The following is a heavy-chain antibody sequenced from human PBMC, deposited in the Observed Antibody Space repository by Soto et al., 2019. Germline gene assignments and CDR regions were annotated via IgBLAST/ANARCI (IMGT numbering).Heavy chain of an antibody. V-gene: IGHV3-30-3*01. CDR1: GVTFSSYA. CDR3: ARETWRRDFDY. D-gene: IGHD3-3*01. CDR2: ISYDGSNK. J-gene: IGHJ4*02. Sequence: GGSLRLSCAASGVTFSSYAMHWVRQAPGKGLEWVAVISYDGSNKYYADSVKGRFTISRDNSKNTLYLQMNSLRAEDTAVYYCARETWRRDFDYWGQGTLVTVSS.